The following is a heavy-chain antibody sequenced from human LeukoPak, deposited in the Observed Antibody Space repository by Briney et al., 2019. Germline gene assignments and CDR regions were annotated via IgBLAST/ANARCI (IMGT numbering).Heavy chain of an antibody. V-gene: IGHV4-34*01. CDR1: GGSFSGYY. CDR2: INHSGST. CDR3: ARRLVWSGYYLW. D-gene: IGHD3-3*01. Sequence: PSETLSLTCAVYGGSFSGYYWSWIRQPPGKGLEWTGEINHSGSTNYNPSLKSRVTISVDTSKNQFSLKLSSVTAADTAVYYCARRLVWSGYYLWWGQGTLVTVSS. J-gene: IGHJ4*02.